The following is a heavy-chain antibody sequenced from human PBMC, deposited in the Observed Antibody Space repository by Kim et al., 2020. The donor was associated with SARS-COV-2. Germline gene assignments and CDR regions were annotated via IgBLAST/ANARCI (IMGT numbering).Heavy chain of an antibody. CDR2: ISAYNGNT. V-gene: IGHV1-18*01. CDR1: GYTFTSYG. J-gene: IGHJ5*02. CDR3: ASTPTLWFGELLSGWFDP. D-gene: IGHD3-10*01. Sequence: ASVKVSCKASGYTFTSYGISWVRQAPGQGLEWMGWISAYNGNTNYAQKLQGRVTMTTDTSTSTAYMELRSLRSDDTAVYYCASTPTLWFGELLSGWFDPWGQGTLVTVSS.